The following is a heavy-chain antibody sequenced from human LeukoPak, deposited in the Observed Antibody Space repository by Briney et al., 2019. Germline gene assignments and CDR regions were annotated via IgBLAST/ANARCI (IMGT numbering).Heavy chain of an antibody. V-gene: IGHV4-59*01. D-gene: IGHD3-16*01. Sequence: SETLSLTCSVSGGSISSYYWSWIRQPPGKGLEWIGYIYYSGSTNYNPSLKSRVTISVDTSKNQFSLKLSSVTAADTAVYYCAREGGLAASTFDYWGQGTLVTVSS. CDR2: IYYSGST. CDR3: AREGGLAASTFDY. J-gene: IGHJ4*02. CDR1: GGSISSYY.